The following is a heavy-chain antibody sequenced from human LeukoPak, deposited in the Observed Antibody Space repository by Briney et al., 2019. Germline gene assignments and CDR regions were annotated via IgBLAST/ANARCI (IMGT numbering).Heavy chain of an antibody. D-gene: IGHD2-21*02. CDR2: IKQDGSEK. V-gene: IGHV3-7*01. CDR3: ASQSSIVVVTAIFDY. J-gene: IGHJ4*02. CDR1: GFTFSSYW. Sequence: GGSLRLSCAASGFTFSSYWMSWVRQAPGKGLEWVANIKQDGSEKYYVDSVKGRFTISRDNAKNPLYLQMNSLRAEDTAVYYCASQSSIVVVTAIFDYWGQGTLVTVSS.